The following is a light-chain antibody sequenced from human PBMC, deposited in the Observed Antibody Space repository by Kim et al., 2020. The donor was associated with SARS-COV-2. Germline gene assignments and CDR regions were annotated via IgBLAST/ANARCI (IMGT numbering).Light chain of an antibody. CDR1: SSDVGGYNY. J-gene: IGLJ3*02. CDR2: DVS. Sequence: QSALTQSRSVSGSPGQSVTISCTGTSSDVGGYNYVSWYQQHPGKAPKVMIYDVSERPSGVPDRFSGSKSGNTASLTISGLQAEDEADYFCFSYAGSPWVFGGGTKLTVL. V-gene: IGLV2-11*01. CDR3: FSYAGSPWV.